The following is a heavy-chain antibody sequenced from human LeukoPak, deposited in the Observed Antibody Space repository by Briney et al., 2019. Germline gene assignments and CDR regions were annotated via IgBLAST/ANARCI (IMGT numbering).Heavy chain of an antibody. J-gene: IGHJ4*02. CDR1: GFTFRNYV. CDR2: ISNNGGNT. Sequence: GGSLTLSFSASGFTFRNYVMHWVRQAPRKGLEDVSTISNNGGNTYYSDSVKGRFIISRDNSKNTVYLQMSSLRAEDTAVYYCVRDGAYYYDRGDYPHWGQGTLVTVSS. V-gene: IGHV3-64D*09. CDR3: VRDGAYYYDRGDYPH. D-gene: IGHD3-22*01.